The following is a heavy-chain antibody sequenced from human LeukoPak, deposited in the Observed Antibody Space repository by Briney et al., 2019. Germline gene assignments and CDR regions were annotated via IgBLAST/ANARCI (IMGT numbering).Heavy chain of an antibody. J-gene: IGHJ4*02. CDR1: GFIFNDYE. CDR3: ARDVRYYGSGSYYKTTLDY. Sequence: GGSLRLSCVASGFIFNDYEMNWVRQAPGKGLEWVSYISGSGMSIHYADSVKGRFTISRDNAKNSLYLQMNSLRAEDTAVYYCARDVRYYGSGSYYKTTLDYWGQGTLVTVSS. V-gene: IGHV3-48*03. D-gene: IGHD3-10*01. CDR2: ISGSGMSI.